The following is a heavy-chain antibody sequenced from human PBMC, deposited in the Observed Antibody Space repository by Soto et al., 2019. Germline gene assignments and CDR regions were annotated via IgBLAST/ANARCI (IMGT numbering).Heavy chain of an antibody. CDR2: TNASGSP. CDR1: GGSCSGYY. J-gene: IGHJ4*02. Sequence: SETLSLTCTVYGGSCSGYYWSWIRQPPGKGLEWIGKTNASGSPSCNPALKSRVTISEDASKNQFFLRLSSVTAADTAVYYCADSVGYGGLGTLVTVS. CDR3: ADSVGY. D-gene: IGHD2-2*01. V-gene: IGHV4-34*01.